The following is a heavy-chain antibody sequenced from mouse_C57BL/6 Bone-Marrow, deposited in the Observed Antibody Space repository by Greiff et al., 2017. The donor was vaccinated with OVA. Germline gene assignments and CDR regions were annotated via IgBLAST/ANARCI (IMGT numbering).Heavy chain of an antibody. Sequence: EVKVVESGEGLVKPGGSLKLSCAASGFTFSSYAMSWVRQTPEKRLEWVAYISSGGDYLYYADTVKGRFTISRDNARNTLYLQMSSLKSEDTAMYYCTRDLLLGDDWGQGTSVTVSS. J-gene: IGHJ4*01. V-gene: IGHV5-9-1*02. D-gene: IGHD2-1*01. CDR3: TRDLLLGDD. CDR2: ISSGGDYL. CDR1: GFTFSSYA.